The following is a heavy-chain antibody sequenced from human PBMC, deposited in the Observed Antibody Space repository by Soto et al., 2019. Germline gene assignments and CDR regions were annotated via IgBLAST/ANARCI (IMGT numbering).Heavy chain of an antibody. Sequence: EVQLVESGGGLVQPGRSLRLSCAASGFTFDDYAMHWVRQAPGKGLEWVSGISWNSGSIGYADSVKGRFTISRDNDXTSLYLQMNSLRAEDTALYYCAKDMASIVGATTLDYWGQGTLVTVSS. V-gene: IGHV3-9*01. CDR3: AKDMASIVGATTLDY. J-gene: IGHJ4*02. CDR1: GFTFDDYA. CDR2: ISWNSGSI. D-gene: IGHD1-26*01.